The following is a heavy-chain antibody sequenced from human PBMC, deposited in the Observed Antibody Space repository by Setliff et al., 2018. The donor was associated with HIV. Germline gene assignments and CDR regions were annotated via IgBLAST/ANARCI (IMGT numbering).Heavy chain of an antibody. Sequence: PSETLSLTCAVYGETFNDFYWSWIRQAPGKGLEWIGEIKPSEGTNNNPSLKSRVTMSVDTSKKQFSLKLTSVTAADTGVYYCASPYITIFGIVTLDAFDIWGQGTMVTVSS. V-gene: IGHV4-34*01. CDR3: ASPYITIFGIVTLDAFDI. D-gene: IGHD3-3*01. J-gene: IGHJ3*02. CDR1: GETFNDFY. CDR2: IKPSEGT.